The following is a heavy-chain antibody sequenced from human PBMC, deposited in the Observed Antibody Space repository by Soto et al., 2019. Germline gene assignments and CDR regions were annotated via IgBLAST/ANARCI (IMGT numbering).Heavy chain of an antibody. Sequence: EVQLVESGGGLVQPGGSLRLSCAASGFTFSSYWMSWVRQAPGKGLEWVANIKQDGSEKYYVDSVKGRFTISRDNAKNSLYLQMNSLRAEDTAVYYCASQVQEDLLWSPGIAFDIWGQGTMVTVSS. CDR1: GFTFSSYW. CDR2: IKQDGSEK. J-gene: IGHJ3*02. CDR3: ASQVQEDLLWSPGIAFDI. V-gene: IGHV3-7*01. D-gene: IGHD3-10*01.